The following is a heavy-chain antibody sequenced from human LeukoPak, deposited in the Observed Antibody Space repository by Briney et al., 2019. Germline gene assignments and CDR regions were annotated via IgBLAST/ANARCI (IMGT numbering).Heavy chain of an antibody. CDR3: ASGIVVVTAYQVGDY. D-gene: IGHD2-21*02. V-gene: IGHV1-8*01. CDR2: MNPNSGNT. J-gene: IGHJ4*02. Sequence: ASVKVSCKASGYTFTSYDINWVRQATGQGLGWMGWMNPNSGNTGYAQKFQGRVTMTRNTSISTAYMELSSLRSEDTAVYYCASGIVVVTAYQVGDYWGQGTLVTVSS. CDR1: GYTFTSYD.